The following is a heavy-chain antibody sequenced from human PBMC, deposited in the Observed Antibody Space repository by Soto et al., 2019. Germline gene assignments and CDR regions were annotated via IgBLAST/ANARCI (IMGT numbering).Heavy chain of an antibody. J-gene: IGHJ4*02. CDR2: IWYDGSNK. V-gene: IGHV3-33*01. D-gene: IGHD1-26*01. Sequence: GSLRLSCAASGFTFSSYGMHWVRQAPGKGLEWVAVIWYDGSNKYYADSVKGRFTISRDNSKNTLYLQMNSLRAEDTAVYYCARDCCGTSYNFDYWGQGTLVTVSS. CDR1: GFTFSSYG. CDR3: ARDCCGTSYNFDY.